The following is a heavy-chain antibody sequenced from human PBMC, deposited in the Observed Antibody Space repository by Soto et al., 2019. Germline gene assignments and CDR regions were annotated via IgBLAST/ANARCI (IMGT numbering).Heavy chain of an antibody. CDR1: GFTFSSYA. J-gene: IGHJ6*02. Sequence: GGSLRLSCAASGFTFSSYAMSWVRQAPGKGLEWVSAISGSGGSTYYADSVKGRFTISRDNSKNTLYLQMNSLRAEDTAVYYCANSGNPFMVRGVIHGMDVWGQGTTVTVSS. D-gene: IGHD3-10*01. CDR2: ISGSGGST. V-gene: IGHV3-23*01. CDR3: ANSGNPFMVRGVIHGMDV.